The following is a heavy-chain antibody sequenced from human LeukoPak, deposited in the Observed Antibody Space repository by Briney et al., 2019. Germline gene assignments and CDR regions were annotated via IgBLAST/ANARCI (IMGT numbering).Heavy chain of an antibody. V-gene: IGHV5-51*01. CDR1: GYSFTTYW. Sequence: GESLKISCKGSGYSFTTYWIGWVRQMPGKGLEWMGITYPGDSDTRYSPSFQGQVTISADKSISTAYLQWSSLKASDTAMYYCARHSSSVGATKDAFDIWGQGTMVTVSS. J-gene: IGHJ3*02. CDR2: TYPGDSDT. D-gene: IGHD1-26*01. CDR3: ARHSSSVGATKDAFDI.